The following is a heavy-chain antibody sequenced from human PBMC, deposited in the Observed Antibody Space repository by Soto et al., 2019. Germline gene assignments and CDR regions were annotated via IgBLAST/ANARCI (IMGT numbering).Heavy chain of an antibody. V-gene: IGHV1-2*02. J-gene: IGHJ4*02. D-gene: IGHD2-8*02. CDR2: INPDSGAT. CDR3: ARGDYGTGGYPFPYFDY. Sequence: ASVKVSCKASGYSFTGYYIHWVLQAPGQGLEWMGWINPDSGATNYAQNFQGRVTLTSDTSISTASMDLTSLTSDDTAVYYCARGDYGTGGYPFPYFDYWGQGTLVTVS. CDR1: GYSFTGYY.